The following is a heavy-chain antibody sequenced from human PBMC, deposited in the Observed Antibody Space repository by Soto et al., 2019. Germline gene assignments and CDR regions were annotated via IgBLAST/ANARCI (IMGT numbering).Heavy chain of an antibody. CDR3: PTDNPMQFLRAGSIFNY. D-gene: IGHD2-2*01. J-gene: IGHJ4*02. CDR1: GGSLSSYL. V-gene: IGHV4-4*07. CDR2: VSTSGST. Sequence: SETLSLTCTVSGGSLSSYLWSWIRQTAGKGLEWMGRVSTSGSTDYNPSFARRVSMSIDTSKNQFSLELRSVTAADTAIYYCPTDNPMQFLRAGSIFNYCGQGVLVTVSS.